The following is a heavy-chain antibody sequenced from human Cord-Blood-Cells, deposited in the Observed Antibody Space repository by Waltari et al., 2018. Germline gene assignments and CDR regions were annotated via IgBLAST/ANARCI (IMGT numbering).Heavy chain of an antibody. V-gene: IGHV1-8*03. CDR3: ARRVINWDLHDAFDI. Sequence: QVQLVQSGAEVKKPGASVKVSCKASGYTFTRYDINWVRPATGQGLEWMGWMNPNSGNTGYAQKFQGRVTITRNTSISTAYMELSSLRSEDTAVYYCARRVINWDLHDAFDIWGQGTMVTVSS. D-gene: IGHD1-1*01. CDR1: GYTFTRYD. CDR2: MNPNSGNT. J-gene: IGHJ3*02.